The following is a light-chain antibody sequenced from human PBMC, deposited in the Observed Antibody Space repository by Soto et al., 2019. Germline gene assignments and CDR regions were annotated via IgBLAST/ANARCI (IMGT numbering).Light chain of an antibody. J-gene: IGLJ3*02. CDR3: SAWDDNLSAGV. Sequence: QSVLTQAPSASGTPGQRVTISCSGSSANIGSNDVYWYQHFPGAAPKLLIYNNSQRPSGVPARFSGSKSGTSASLAISGLQSEDEADYYCSAWDDNLSAGVFGGGTKLTVL. CDR2: NNS. V-gene: IGLV1-47*02. CDR1: SANIGSND.